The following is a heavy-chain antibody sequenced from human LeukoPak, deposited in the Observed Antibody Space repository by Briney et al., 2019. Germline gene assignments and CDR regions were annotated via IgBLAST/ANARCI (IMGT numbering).Heavy chain of an antibody. CDR2: MSIGGSP. D-gene: IGHD1-26*01. V-gene: IGHV4-61*02. Sequence: PSETLSLTCSASGGSIRSGSYYWSWVRQPAGKGLEWIGRMSIGGSPKYSPSLESRVIVTADTSKNQFSLKLSSVTAADTAVYYCARDGTNRWFDPWGQGILVTVSS. CDR1: GGSIRSGSYY. CDR3: ARDGTNRWFDP. J-gene: IGHJ5*02.